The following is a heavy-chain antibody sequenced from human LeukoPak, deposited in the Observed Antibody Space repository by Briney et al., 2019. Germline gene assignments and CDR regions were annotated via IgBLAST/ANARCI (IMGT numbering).Heavy chain of an antibody. CDR2: IYYSGST. Sequence: PSETLSLTCTVSGGSISSYYWSWIRQPPGKGLEWIGYIYYSGSTNYNPSLKSRVTISVDTSKNQFSLKLSSVTAADTAVYYCARHRWGAQNRRRAFDIWGQGTMVTVSS. J-gene: IGHJ3*02. CDR1: GGSISSYY. CDR3: ARHRWGAQNRRRAFDI. D-gene: IGHD1-26*01. V-gene: IGHV4-59*08.